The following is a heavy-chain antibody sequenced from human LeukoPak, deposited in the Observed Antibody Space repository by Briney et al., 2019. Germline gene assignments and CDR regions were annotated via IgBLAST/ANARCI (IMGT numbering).Heavy chain of an antibody. J-gene: IGHJ6*01. V-gene: IGHV3-23*01. Sequence: GGSLRLSCAASGFPFSLFAMSWVRRTPGKGLECVSGISGSGDNTLYADSVKGRFTISRDNSKNTLYLEMNSLRAEDTAIYYCAKMKGHPLPKYYMDVWGQGTTVTVSS. CDR3: AKMKGHPLPKYYMDV. D-gene: IGHD1-26*01. CDR2: ISGSGDNT. CDR1: GFPFSLFA.